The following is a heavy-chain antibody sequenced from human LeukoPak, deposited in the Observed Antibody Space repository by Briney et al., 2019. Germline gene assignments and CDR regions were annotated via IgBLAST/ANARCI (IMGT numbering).Heavy chain of an antibody. J-gene: IGHJ5*02. CDR2: FDPEYDEI. Sequence: GASVKVSCKVSGYNLNELPMHWVRQTPGKGLEWMGGFDPEYDEIIYSQRFQGRLTLTEDTTTDTAYMELSSLTSEDSAVYYCAPFGGPWRQGTLVIVSS. CDR3: APFGGP. D-gene: IGHD3-3*01. V-gene: IGHV1-24*01. CDR1: GYNLNELP.